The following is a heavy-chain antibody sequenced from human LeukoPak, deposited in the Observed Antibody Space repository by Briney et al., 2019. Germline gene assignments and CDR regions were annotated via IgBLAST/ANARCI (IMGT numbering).Heavy chain of an antibody. CDR2: IDWDDDK. V-gene: IGHV2-70*11. CDR1: GFSLSTSGMC. J-gene: IGHJ4*02. CDR3: ARMTTMVREYYFDY. Sequence: SGPTLVNPTQTLTLTCTFSGFSLSTSGMCVSWIRQPPGKALEWLARIDWDDDKYYSTSLKTRLTISKDTSKNQVVLTMTNMDPVDTATYYCARMTTMVREYYFDYWGQGTLVTVSS. D-gene: IGHD3-10*01.